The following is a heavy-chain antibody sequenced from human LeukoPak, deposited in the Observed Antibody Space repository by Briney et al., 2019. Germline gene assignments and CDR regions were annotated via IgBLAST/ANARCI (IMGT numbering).Heavy chain of an antibody. CDR2: IYTSGST. Sequence: PSETLSLTCTVSGGSISSYYWSWIRQPAGKGLEWIGRIYTSGSTSYNPSLKSRVTMSVDTSKNQFSLKLSSVTAADTAVYYCARDRYYYDSSGYSTFDYWGQGTLVTVSS. CDR1: GGSISSYY. V-gene: IGHV4-4*07. J-gene: IGHJ4*02. D-gene: IGHD3-22*01. CDR3: ARDRYYYDSSGYSTFDY.